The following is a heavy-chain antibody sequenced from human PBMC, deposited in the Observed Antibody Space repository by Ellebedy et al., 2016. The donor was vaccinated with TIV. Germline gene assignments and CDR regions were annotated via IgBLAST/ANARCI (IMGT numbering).Heavy chain of an antibody. CDR2: IYSVGST. CDR3: AKRSVTVADTGLLY. CDR1: GFTVGNNY. D-gene: IGHD6-19*01. V-gene: IGHV3-66*01. J-gene: IGHJ4*02. Sequence: PGGSLRLSCAASGFTVGNNYMSWVRQAPGKGLAWVALIYSVGSTDYADPVRGRFTVSRDNSKNTLYLQMNSLKAEDTAVYYCAKRSVTVADTGLLYWGQGTLVTVSS.